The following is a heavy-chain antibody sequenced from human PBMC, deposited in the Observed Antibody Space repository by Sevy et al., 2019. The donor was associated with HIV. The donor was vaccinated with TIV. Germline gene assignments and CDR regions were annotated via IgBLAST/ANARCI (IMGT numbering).Heavy chain of an antibody. CDR2: IKQDGSEK. Sequence: GGSLRLSCAASGFSFSWYWMSWVRQTPEKGLEWVANIKQDGSEKNYVDSVKGRFTISRDNAKNSVYLKMNSLRADDTAVYYCATKGGSQPNDAFDTWGQGTMVTVSS. J-gene: IGHJ3*02. V-gene: IGHV3-7*01. CDR3: ATKGGSQPNDAFDT. CDR1: GFSFSWYW. D-gene: IGHD3-10*01.